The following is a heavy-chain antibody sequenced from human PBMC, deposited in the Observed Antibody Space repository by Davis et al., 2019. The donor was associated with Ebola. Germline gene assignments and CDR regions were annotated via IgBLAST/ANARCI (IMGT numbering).Heavy chain of an antibody. V-gene: IGHV3-48*02. CDR2: ISGSSTSI. CDR1: GFSFSTSS. J-gene: IGHJ5*02. CDR3: VTDGPRGRFDP. Sequence: PGGSLRLSCAAPGFSFSTSSMHWVRQAPGKGLEWVSYISGSSTSIYYADSVKGRFTISRDNAKNSLYLQMHSLRDEDTAVYYCVTDGPRGRFDPWGQGTLVTVSS.